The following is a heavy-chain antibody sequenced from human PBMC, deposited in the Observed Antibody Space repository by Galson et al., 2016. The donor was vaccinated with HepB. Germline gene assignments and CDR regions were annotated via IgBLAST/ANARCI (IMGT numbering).Heavy chain of an antibody. CDR1: GFTFSGSA. D-gene: IGHD1-26*01. CDR2: IRSKANSYAT. Sequence: SLRLSCAASGFTFSGSAMHWVRQASGKGLEWVGRIRSKANSYATAYAASVKGRFTISRDDSKNTAYLQMNSLKTEDTAVYYCSRRGMMGVTTGFDCIGQGTLVTVSS. J-gene: IGHJ4*02. CDR3: SRRGMMGVTTGFDC. V-gene: IGHV3-73*01.